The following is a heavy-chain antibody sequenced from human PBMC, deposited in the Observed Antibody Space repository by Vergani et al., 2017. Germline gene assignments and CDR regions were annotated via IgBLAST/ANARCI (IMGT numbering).Heavy chain of an antibody. J-gene: IGHJ6*03. CDR1: GGSFSGYY. Sequence: QVQLQQWGAGLLKPSETLSLTCAVYGGSFSGYYWSWIRQPPGKGLEWIGEINHSGSTNYNPSLKSRVTISVDTSKNQFSLKLSSLTAADTAVYYCARGGTYYYGSGSYSNYMDVWGKGTTVTVSS. CDR3: ARGGTYYYGSGSYSNYMDV. V-gene: IGHV4-34*01. CDR2: INHSGST. D-gene: IGHD3-10*01.